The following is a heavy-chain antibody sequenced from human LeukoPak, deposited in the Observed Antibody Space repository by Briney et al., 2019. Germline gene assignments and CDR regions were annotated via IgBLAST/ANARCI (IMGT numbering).Heavy chain of an antibody. V-gene: IGHV4-4*07. CDR3: AGGPITYYYDSSGYSTLWSDAFDI. Sequence: PSETLSLTCTVSGGSISSYYWSWIRQPAGKGLEWIGRMYSNGNTNYNPSLKSRVTISVDTSKNQFSLKLSSVTAADTAVYYCAGGPITYYYDSSGYSTLWSDAFDIWGQGTMVTVSS. J-gene: IGHJ3*02. CDR1: GGSISSYY. D-gene: IGHD3-22*01. CDR2: MYSNGNT.